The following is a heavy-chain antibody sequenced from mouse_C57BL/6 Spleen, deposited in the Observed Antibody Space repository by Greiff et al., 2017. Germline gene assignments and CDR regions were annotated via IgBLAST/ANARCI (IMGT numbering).Heavy chain of an antibody. CDR2: IDPETGGT. CDR3: TRDTTVVAHWYLDV. CDR1: GYTFTDYE. D-gene: IGHD1-1*01. Sequence: QVQLQQSGAELVRPGASVTLSCKASGYTFTDYEMHWVKQTPVHGLEWIGAIDPETGGTAYNQKFKGKAILTADKSSSTAYMELRSLTSEDSAVYYCTRDTTVVAHWYLDVWGTGTTVTVSS. J-gene: IGHJ1*03. V-gene: IGHV1-15*01.